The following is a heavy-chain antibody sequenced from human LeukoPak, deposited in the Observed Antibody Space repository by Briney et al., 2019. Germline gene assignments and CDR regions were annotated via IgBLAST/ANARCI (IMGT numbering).Heavy chain of an antibody. J-gene: IGHJ2*01. V-gene: IGHV6-1*01. CDR1: GDSVSSNSAA. CDR2: TYYRSKWYN. D-gene: IGHD6-19*01. CDR3: ARDLRTAVAAKGWCFDP. Sequence: SQTLSLTCAISGDSVSSNSAAWNWIRQSPSRGLEWLGRTYYRSKWYNDYAVSVKSRITINPDTSKNQFSLQLNSVTPEDTAVYYCARDLRTAVAAKGWCFDPWGRGTLVTVSS.